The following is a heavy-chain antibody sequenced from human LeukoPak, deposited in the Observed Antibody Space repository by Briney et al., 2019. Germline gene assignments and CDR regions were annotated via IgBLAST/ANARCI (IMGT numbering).Heavy chain of an antibody. J-gene: IGHJ4*02. Sequence: SETLSLTCAVYGGSFSGYYWSWIRQPPGKGLEWIGEINHSGSTNYNPSLKSRVTISVDTSKNQFSLKLSSVTAADTAVYYCARSADSSGYFYSYWGQGTLVTVSS. CDR3: ARSADSSGYFYSY. V-gene: IGHV4-34*01. CDR2: INHSGST. CDR1: GGSFSGYY. D-gene: IGHD3-22*01.